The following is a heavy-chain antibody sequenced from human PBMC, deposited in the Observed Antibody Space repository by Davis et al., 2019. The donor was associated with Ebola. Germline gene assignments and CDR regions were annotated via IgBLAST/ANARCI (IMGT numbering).Heavy chain of an antibody. CDR2: IYYSGIT. D-gene: IGHD5-12*01. V-gene: IGHV4-39*07. CDR1: GGSVGSDY. Sequence: MPGGSLRLSCSVSGGSVGSDYWGWIRQPPRKGLEWIGSIYYSGITYYNPSLKSRVTISVDTSKNQFSLKLSSVTAADTAVYYCVRDRAYIVTDFWGQGTLVTVSS. CDR3: VRDRAYIVTDF. J-gene: IGHJ4*02.